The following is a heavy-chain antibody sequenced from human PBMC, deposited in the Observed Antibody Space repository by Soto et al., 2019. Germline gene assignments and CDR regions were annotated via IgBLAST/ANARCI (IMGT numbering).Heavy chain of an antibody. Sequence: QMQLVQSGPEVKKPGTSVKVSCKASGFTFTSSAVQWVRQARGQRLEWIGWIVVGSGNTNYAQKFQGRVTITADESTSTAYMELSSLRSEDTAVYYCAKGSARPLVGYHHYFDYWGQGTLVTVSS. J-gene: IGHJ4*02. V-gene: IGHV1-58*01. CDR3: AKGSARPLVGYHHYFDY. CDR2: IVVGSGNT. CDR1: GFTFTSSA. D-gene: IGHD6-6*01.